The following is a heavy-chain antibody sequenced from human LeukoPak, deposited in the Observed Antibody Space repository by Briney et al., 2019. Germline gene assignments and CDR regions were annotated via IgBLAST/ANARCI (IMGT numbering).Heavy chain of an antibody. V-gene: IGHV3-23*01. CDR3: AKDYYDISGSRYDF. Sequence: GGSLRLSCAASGLAFSSYAMSWVRQAPGKGLEWVSAISGSGGDTWYADSVRGRFTISRDNSKNTLYMQVNSLRAEDTAVYYCAKDYYDISGSRYDFWGQGTLVTVSS. D-gene: IGHD3-22*01. J-gene: IGHJ4*02. CDR2: ISGSGGDT. CDR1: GLAFSSYA.